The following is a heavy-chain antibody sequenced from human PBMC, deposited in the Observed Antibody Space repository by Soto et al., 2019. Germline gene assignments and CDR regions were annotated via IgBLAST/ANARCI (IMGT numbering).Heavy chain of an antibody. Sequence: PGGSLRLACAASGFTFSGYWMSWVRQAPGKGLEWVANIKQDGSEKYYVDSVKGRFTISRDNAKNSLYLQMNSLRAEDTAVYYCARGQDSSSWYGGYWGQG. D-gene: IGHD6-13*01. CDR1: GFTFSGYW. CDR2: IKQDGSEK. V-gene: IGHV3-7*03. CDR3: ARGQDSSSWYGGY. J-gene: IGHJ4*02.